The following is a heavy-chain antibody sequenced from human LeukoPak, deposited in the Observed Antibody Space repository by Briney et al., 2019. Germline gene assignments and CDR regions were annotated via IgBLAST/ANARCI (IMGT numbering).Heavy chain of an antibody. CDR1: GFTFSSYG. CDR3: ARAFEYQLPAAPYYYYYMDV. V-gene: IGHV3-30*02. D-gene: IGHD2-2*01. CDR2: IRYDGSNK. Sequence: GGSLRLSCAASGFTFSSYGMHWVRQAPGKGLEWVAFIRYDGSNKYYADSVKGRFTISRDNSKNTLYLQMNSLRSEDTAVYYCARAFEYQLPAAPYYYYYMDVWGKGTTVTVSS. J-gene: IGHJ6*03.